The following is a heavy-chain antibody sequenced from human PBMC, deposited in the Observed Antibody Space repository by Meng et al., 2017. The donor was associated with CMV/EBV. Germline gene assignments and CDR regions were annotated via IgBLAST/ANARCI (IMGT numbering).Heavy chain of an antibody. D-gene: IGHD1-26*01. J-gene: IGHJ6*02. CDR2: ISSSSSYI. V-gene: IGHV3-21*01. CDR1: RFTFSSYS. Sequence: GESLKISCAASRFTFSSYSMNWVRQAPGKGLEWVSSISSSSSYIYYADSVKGRFTISRDNAKNSLYLQMNSLRAEDTAVYYCARPIYSGSYWGFDYGMDVWGQGTTVTVSS. CDR3: ARPIYSGSYWGFDYGMDV.